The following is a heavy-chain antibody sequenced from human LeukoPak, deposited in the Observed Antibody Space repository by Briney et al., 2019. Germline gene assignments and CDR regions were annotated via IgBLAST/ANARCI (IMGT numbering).Heavy chain of an antibody. V-gene: IGHV3-53*01. CDR2: IYSGGST. D-gene: IGHD6-19*01. CDR1: GFTVSTNY. J-gene: IGHJ4*02. CDR3: VREGYSSGWFRN. Sequence: GGSLSLSCAASGFTVSTNYMSWVRQAPGKGLEWVSVIYSGGSTYYVDSVKGRFTISRDNSKNTLYLQMNSLKAEDTAVYYCVREGYSSGWFRNWGQGTLVSVSS.